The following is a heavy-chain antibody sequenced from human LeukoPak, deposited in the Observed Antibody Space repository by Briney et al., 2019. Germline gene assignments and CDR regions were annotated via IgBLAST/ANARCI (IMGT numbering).Heavy chain of an antibody. Sequence: GGSLRLSCAASGFTFSSYEMNWVRQAPGKGLEWVSYISSSGSTIYYADSVKGRFTISRDNAKNSLYLQMNSLRAEDTAVYYCARVGMVRGAFSTFDYWGQGTLVTVSS. CDR3: ARVGMVRGAFSTFDY. D-gene: IGHD3-10*01. CDR2: ISSSGSTI. J-gene: IGHJ4*02. CDR1: GFTFSSYE. V-gene: IGHV3-48*03.